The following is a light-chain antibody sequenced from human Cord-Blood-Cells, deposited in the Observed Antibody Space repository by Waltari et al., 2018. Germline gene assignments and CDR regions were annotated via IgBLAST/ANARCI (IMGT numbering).Light chain of an antibody. CDR2: DVS. Sequence: QSALPQPASVSGSPGQSITISCTGTSSDVGGYKYVSWYQQHPGKAPKLMIYDVSNRPSGVSNRFSGSKSGNTASLTISGLQAEDEADYYCSSYTSSSTLVFGGGTKLTVL. CDR1: SSDVGGYKY. J-gene: IGLJ2*01. V-gene: IGLV2-14*01. CDR3: SSYTSSSTLV.